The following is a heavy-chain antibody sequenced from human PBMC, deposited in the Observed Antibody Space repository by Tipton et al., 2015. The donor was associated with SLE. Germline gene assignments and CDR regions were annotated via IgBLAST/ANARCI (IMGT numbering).Heavy chain of an antibody. D-gene: IGHD6-13*01. CDR2: MFNGGST. CDR3: AREGSSWYYFDS. J-gene: IGHJ4*02. V-gene: IGHV4-59*01. CDR1: GGSISSDF. Sequence: TLSLTCSVSGGSISSDFWSWIRQPPGKGLQLIGYMFNGGSTNFNPSLKSRVTISVDTSKNQFSLRLSSVTAADTAVYYCAREGSSWYYFDSWGQGTLVTVSS.